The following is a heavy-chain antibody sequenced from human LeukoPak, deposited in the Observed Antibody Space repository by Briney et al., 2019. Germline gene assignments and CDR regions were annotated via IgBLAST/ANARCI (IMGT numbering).Heavy chain of an antibody. CDR3: ARSITYYDFWSGYFPFDY. CDR1: GGTFSSYA. J-gene: IGHJ4*02. Sequence: ASVKVPCKASGGTFSSYAFNWVRQAPGQGLEWMGRIFPILGIANYAQKFQGRVTITADKSTSTAYMELSSLRSEDTAVYYCARSITYYDFWSGYFPFDYWGQGTLVTVPS. D-gene: IGHD3-3*01. CDR2: IFPILGIA. V-gene: IGHV1-69*04.